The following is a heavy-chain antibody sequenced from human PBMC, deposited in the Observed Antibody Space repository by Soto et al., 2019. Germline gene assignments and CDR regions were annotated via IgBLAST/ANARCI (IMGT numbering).Heavy chain of an antibody. CDR2: ISYDGYHK. V-gene: IGHV3-30*18. J-gene: IGHJ6*02. D-gene: IGHD5-18*01. CDR3: AKGRVGTDARIRGMDV. Sequence: QVQLVESGGGVVQPGRSLRLSCAASGFTLSSYGINWIRQAPGRGLEWVAVISYDGYHKYYADSVEGRFTISRDNSKNTLYLQMNGLRAEDTAVYYCAKGRVGTDARIRGMDVWGQGTTVTVSS. CDR1: GFTLSSYG.